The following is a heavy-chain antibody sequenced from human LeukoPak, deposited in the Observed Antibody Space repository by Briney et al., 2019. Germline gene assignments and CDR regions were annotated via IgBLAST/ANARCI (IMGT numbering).Heavy chain of an antibody. Sequence: ASVKVSCKVSGYTLTELSMHWVRQAPGRGLEWMGGFDPEDGETIYAQKFQGRVTMTEDTSTDTAYMELSSLRSEDTAVYFCATDPRLDIGIWGQGTLVTVSS. D-gene: IGHD4-11*01. CDR2: FDPEDGET. V-gene: IGHV1-24*01. CDR1: GYTLTELS. CDR3: ATDPRLDIGI. J-gene: IGHJ4*02.